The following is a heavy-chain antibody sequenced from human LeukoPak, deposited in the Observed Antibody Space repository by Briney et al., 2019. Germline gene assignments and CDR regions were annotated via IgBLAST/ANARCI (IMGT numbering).Heavy chain of an antibody. CDR3: ARHADYGGIDY. CDR2: IYYSGST. Sequence: SETLSLTCTVSGGSISSYYWSWIRQPPGEGLEWIGYIYYSGSTNYNPSLKSRVTISVDTSKNQFSLKLSSVTAADTAVYYCARHADYGGIDYWGQGTLVTVSS. D-gene: IGHD4-17*01. V-gene: IGHV4-59*08. CDR1: GGSISSYY. J-gene: IGHJ4*02.